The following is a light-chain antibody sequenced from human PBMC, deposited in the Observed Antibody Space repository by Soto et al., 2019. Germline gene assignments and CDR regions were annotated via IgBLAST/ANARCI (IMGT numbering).Light chain of an antibody. V-gene: IGLV1-44*01. CDR2: NYN. J-gene: IGLJ1*01. CDR1: SSNIGGHT. Sequence: QLVLTQPPSASGTPGQRVTVSCSGSSSNIGGHTVNWYQQLPGTAPKLLIYNYNQRPSGVPDRFSGSKSGTSASLAISGLQSEDEADYYCAAWDDSLNGYVFGTGTKLTVL. CDR3: AAWDDSLNGYV.